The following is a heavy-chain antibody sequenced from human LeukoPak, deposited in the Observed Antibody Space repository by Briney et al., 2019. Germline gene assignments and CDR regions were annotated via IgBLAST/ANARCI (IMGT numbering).Heavy chain of an antibody. Sequence: GGSLRLSCAASGFPLTTYAMSWVRQPPGKGLEWVSAISNSGDNTYYADSVKGRFTISRDNSKNTFFLQMNSLRAEDTAMYYCTKTGARYSASSNFDSWGQGALVTVSS. CDR3: TKTGARYSASSNFDS. J-gene: IGHJ4*02. CDR1: GFPLTTYA. V-gene: IGHV3-23*01. D-gene: IGHD6-6*01. CDR2: ISNSGDNT.